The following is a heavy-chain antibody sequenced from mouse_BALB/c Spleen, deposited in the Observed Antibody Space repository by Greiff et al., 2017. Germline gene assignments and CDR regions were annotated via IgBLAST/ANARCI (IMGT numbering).Heavy chain of an antibody. V-gene: IGHV3-6*02. D-gene: IGHD1-2*01. J-gene: IGHJ4*01. Sequence: EVKLLESGPGLVKPSQSLSLTCSVTGYSITSGYYWNWIRQFPGNKLEWMGYISYDGSNNYNPSLKNRISITRDTSKNQFFLKLNSVTTEDTATYYCARNYGSYWGQGTSVTVSS. CDR2: ISYDGSN. CDR3: ARNYGSY. CDR1: GYSITSGYY.